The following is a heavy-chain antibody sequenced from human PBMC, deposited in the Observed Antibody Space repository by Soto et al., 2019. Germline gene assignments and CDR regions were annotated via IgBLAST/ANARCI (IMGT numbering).Heavy chain of an antibody. CDR1: GYSFTSYW. V-gene: IGHV5-10-1*01. J-gene: IGHJ3*02. CDR3: ARGSCSSTSCYGYDAFDI. CDR2: IDPSDSYT. D-gene: IGHD2-2*01. Sequence: GESLKISCKGSGYSFTSYWISWVRQMPGKGLEWMGRIDPSDSYTNYSPSFQGHATISADKSISTAYLQWSSLKASDTAMYYCARGSCSSTSCYGYDAFDIWGQGTMVTVSS.